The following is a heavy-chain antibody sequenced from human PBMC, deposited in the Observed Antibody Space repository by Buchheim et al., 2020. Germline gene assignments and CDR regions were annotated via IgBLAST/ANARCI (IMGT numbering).Heavy chain of an antibody. V-gene: IGHV4-34*01. J-gene: IGHJ5*02. Sequence: QVQLQQWGAGLLKPSETLSLTCAVYGGSFSGYYWSWIRQPPGKGLEWIGEINHSGSTNYNPSLKSRVTISVDTSKNQFSLKLSSVTAADTAVYYCAREKGDDYVWGSYRRNWFDPWGQGTL. D-gene: IGHD3-16*02. CDR1: GGSFSGYY. CDR3: AREKGDDYVWGSYRRNWFDP. CDR2: INHSGST.